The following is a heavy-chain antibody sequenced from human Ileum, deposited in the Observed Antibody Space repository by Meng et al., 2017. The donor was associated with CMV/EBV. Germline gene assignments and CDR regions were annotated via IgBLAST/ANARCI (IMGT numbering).Heavy chain of an antibody. CDR3: ARGKAVGTGH. V-gene: IGHV4-61*02. CDR2: IHTSGST. D-gene: IGHD6-13*01. Sequence: QVLLQESGPRLVNPSQALSLSCTVSGGSIISGSHYWSWIRQSAGKGLEWIGRIHTSGSTNYNPSLESRVTISIDTSRNQFSLKLTSVTAADTAVYFCARGKAVGTGHWGQGTLVTVSS. J-gene: IGHJ4*02. CDR1: GGSIISGSHY.